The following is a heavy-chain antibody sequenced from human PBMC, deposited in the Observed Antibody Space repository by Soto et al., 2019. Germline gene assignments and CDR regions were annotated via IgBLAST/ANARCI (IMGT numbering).Heavy chain of an antibody. V-gene: IGHV3-30*15. D-gene: IGHD3-9*01. CDR1: WFTLHSCC. CDR2: TSYDGSNK. Sequence: GSLSIPRVASWFTLHSCCLLWVRQAPGKGLEWVAVTSYDGSNKYYADSVEGRFTISRDNSKNTLYLQTSSLTTEDTAMYYCARDWETSATGLIDSWGQGTLVTVSS. CDR3: ARDWETSATGLIDS. J-gene: IGHJ4*02.